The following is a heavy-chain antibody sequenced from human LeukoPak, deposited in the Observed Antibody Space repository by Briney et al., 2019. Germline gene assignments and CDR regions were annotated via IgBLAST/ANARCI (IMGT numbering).Heavy chain of an antibody. J-gene: IGHJ4*02. V-gene: IGHV3-23*01. D-gene: IGHD6-19*01. CDR2: ISGSGGST. CDR1: GFTFSTYS. CDR3: AKSPEQIAVAGLDY. Sequence: GGSLRLSCAASGFTFSTYSMNWVRQAPGKGLEWVSAISGSGGSTYYADSVKGRFTISRDNSKNTLYLQMNSLRAEDTAVYYCAKSPEQIAVAGLDYWGQGTLVTVSS.